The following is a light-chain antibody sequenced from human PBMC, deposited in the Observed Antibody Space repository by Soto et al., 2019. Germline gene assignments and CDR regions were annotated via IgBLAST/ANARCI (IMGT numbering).Light chain of an antibody. V-gene: IGKV4-1*01. Sequence: DIVMTQSPDSLAVSLGERATINCRSSQSILYSPNNKNYLAWYQQKPGQAPKLLIYWASTRGSGVPERFSGSASGXXXXXXXXXXXXXDVAVYYCQHYYIAPFTFGPGTKVEIK. CDR2: WAS. CDR3: QHYYIAPFT. J-gene: IGKJ3*01. CDR1: QSILYSPNNKNY.